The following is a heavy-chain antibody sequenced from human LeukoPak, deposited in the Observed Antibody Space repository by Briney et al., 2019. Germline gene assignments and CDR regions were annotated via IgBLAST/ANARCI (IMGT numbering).Heavy chain of an antibody. J-gene: IGHJ6*04. CDR2: INPKNGET. CDR1: GYIFTDNY. CDR3: ATDSTVIGLHLDV. Sequence: ASVTISCMASGYIFTDNYIHWVQQAPGKGLEWMGRINPKNGETFFAERFQGRVIMTADSSIDTAYMELRSVRSENTAVYYCATDSTVIGLHLDVWGKGTAVIVSS. V-gene: IGHV1-69-2*01. D-gene: IGHD2-21*02.